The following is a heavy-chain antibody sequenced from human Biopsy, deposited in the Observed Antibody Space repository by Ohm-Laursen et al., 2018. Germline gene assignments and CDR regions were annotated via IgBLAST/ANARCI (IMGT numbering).Heavy chain of an antibody. D-gene: IGHD2-15*01. V-gene: IGHV4-34*08. CDR2: INQAGTT. Sequence: SETLSLTCTVFGKTFGDYQWSWIRQPPGKGLEWIGQINQAGTTNYNPSLKSRVSISAAASKSEFSLGLTSVTAADTAVYLCGNEVHGRDYWGLGAQVTVSS. CDR1: GKTFGDYQ. J-gene: IGHJ4*02. CDR3: GNEVHGRDY.